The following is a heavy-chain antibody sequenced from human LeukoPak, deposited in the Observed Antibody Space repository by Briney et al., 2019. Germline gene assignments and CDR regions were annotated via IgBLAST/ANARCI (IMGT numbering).Heavy chain of an antibody. D-gene: IGHD5-12*01. CDR2: INYSGST. CDR3: ARGCGYSGHLHY. Sequence: SETLSLTCAAHGVSFSSYYWSWIRQPPGKGLEWIGEINYSGSTNNNPSLKSRVTISIDMSKNQFSLKLSSVTAADTAVYYCARGCGYSGHLHYWGQGILVTVSS. CDR1: GVSFSSYY. V-gene: IGHV4-34*01. J-gene: IGHJ4*02.